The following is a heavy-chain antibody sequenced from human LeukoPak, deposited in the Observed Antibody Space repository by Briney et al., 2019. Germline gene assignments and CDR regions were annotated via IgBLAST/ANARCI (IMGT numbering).Heavy chain of an antibody. D-gene: IGHD3-9*01. V-gene: IGHV3-43D*03. CDR1: GFTFDDYA. CDR3: AKDITKKTYYDILTGYYPGLNYFDY. Sequence: GGSLRLSCAASGFTFDDYAMHWVRQAPGKGLEWASLISGDVGGTYWADSVKGRFTISRDNSKNSLYLQMNSLRAEDTALYYCAKDITKKTYYDILTGYYPGLNYFDYWGQGTLVTVSS. J-gene: IGHJ4*02. CDR2: ISGDVGGT.